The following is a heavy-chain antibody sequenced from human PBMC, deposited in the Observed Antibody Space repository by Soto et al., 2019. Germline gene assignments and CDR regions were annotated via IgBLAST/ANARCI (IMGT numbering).Heavy chain of an antibody. CDR3: ARFSRSHDTEY. Sequence: EEQLVESGGGLVQPGASLTLSCRTPGFTFNNYWMSWLRQAPGKGLEWVANINQDGSQRYYVDSVKGRFTFSRDNAKTSLYLQMNSLRVEDTALYYGARFSRSHDTEYWGQGTLVSVSS. CDR1: GFTFNNYW. J-gene: IGHJ4*02. V-gene: IGHV3-7*05. CDR2: INQDGSQR.